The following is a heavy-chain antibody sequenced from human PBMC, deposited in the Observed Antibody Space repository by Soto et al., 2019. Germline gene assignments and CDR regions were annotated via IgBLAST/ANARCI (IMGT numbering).Heavy chain of an antibody. Sequence: QVQLVESGGDLVKRGGSLRLSCAASGYTFSDYYMSWMRQAPGKGLEWISYIDTSSTKIYYADSVKGRFTISRDNAKNSLDLEMNSLRDEDTAVYYCASHYDMWSGYLSPVDYWGQGTLVTVSS. CDR1: GYTFSDYY. J-gene: IGHJ4*02. V-gene: IGHV3-11*01. CDR2: IDTSSTKI. D-gene: IGHD3-3*01. CDR3: ASHYDMWSGYLSPVDY.